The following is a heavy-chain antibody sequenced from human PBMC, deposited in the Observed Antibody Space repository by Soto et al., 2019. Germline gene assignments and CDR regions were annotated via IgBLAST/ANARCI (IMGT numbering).Heavy chain of an antibody. CDR1: GYTFTSYG. Sequence: QVQLVQSGAEVKKPGASVKVSCKASGYTFTSYGISWVRQAPGQGLEWMGWISAYNGNTNYAQKLQGRVTMTTDTSTSTAYMELRSLRSDDTAMYYCAGTGSYYPSHNWFDPWGQGTLVTVSS. CDR3: AGTGSYYPSHNWFDP. D-gene: IGHD3-10*01. CDR2: ISAYNGNT. V-gene: IGHV1-18*01. J-gene: IGHJ5*02.